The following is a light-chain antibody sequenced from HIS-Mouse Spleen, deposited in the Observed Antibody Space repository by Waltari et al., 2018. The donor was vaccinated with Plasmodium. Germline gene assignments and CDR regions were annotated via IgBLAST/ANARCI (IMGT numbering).Light chain of an antibody. V-gene: IGLV3-10*01. CDR2: EDS. Sequence: SYELTQPPSVSVSPGQTARITCSGDALPKKYAYWYQQKSGQAPVLVLYEDSKRPSGIPGRFSGSSSGTIATLTISGAQVEDEADYYCYSTDSSGNHSVFGSGTKVTVL. CDR1: ALPKKY. J-gene: IGLJ6*01. CDR3: YSTDSSGNHSV.